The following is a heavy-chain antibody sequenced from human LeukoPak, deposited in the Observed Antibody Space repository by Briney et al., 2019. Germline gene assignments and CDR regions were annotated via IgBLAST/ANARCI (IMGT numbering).Heavy chain of an antibody. CDR2: VSSNGRST. V-gene: IGHV3-64D*06. D-gene: IGHD6-13*01. CDR1: GFTFSSYA. Sequence: GGSLRLSCSASGFTFSSYAMHWVRQAPGKGLECVSTVSSNGRSTYYADSVKVRFTISRDNSKNTLYLQMSSLRAEDTAVYYCVRGLTSVAAAGSSYFDYWGQGTLVTVSS. J-gene: IGHJ4*02. CDR3: VRGLTSVAAAGSSYFDY.